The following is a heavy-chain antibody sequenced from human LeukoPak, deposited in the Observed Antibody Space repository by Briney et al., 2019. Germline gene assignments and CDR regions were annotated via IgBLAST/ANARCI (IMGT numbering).Heavy chain of an antibody. V-gene: IGHV3-74*01. CDR2: INSDGSST. CDR3: SRGVGDFWSAYYGMDV. Sequence: GGSLRLSCAASGFTVSTYWMPWVRQAPGKGLVWVLRINSDGSSTTYADSVKGRFTVSRDNAKNTLYLQMNSLRVEDTAVYYCSRGVGDFWSAYYGMDVWGQGITVTVS. J-gene: IGHJ6*02. CDR1: GFTVSTYW. D-gene: IGHD3-3*01.